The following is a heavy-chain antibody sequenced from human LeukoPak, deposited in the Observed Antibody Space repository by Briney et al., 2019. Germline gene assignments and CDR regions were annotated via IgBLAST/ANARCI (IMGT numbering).Heavy chain of an antibody. D-gene: IGHD5-18*01. J-gene: IGHJ4*02. CDR1: GGSLSSGGYY. CDR2: IYYSGST. CDR3: ARAAMAYCYFDY. Sequence: SETLSLTCPVSGGSLSSGGYYWRWIRQHPGKGLEWIGYIYYSGSTYYHPSLKSRVTISVDTSKNQFSLKLSSVTAADTAVYYCARAAMAYCYFDYWGQGTLVTVSS. V-gene: IGHV4-31*03.